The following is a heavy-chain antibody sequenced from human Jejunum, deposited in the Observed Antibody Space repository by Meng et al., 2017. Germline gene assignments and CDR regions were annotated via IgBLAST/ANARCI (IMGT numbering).Heavy chain of an antibody. CDR1: GCSISSGGYY. CDR2: IYNSGST. J-gene: IGHJ4*02. D-gene: IGHD2-2*01. V-gene: IGHV4-31*03. Sequence: LRLSCTVSGCSISSGGYYWSWIRQHPGKGLEWIGYIYNSGSTYYNPSLKSRVTISVDTSKNQFSLKLSSVTVADTAVYYCARVRYQHIDYWGQGTLVTVSS. CDR3: ARVRYQHIDY.